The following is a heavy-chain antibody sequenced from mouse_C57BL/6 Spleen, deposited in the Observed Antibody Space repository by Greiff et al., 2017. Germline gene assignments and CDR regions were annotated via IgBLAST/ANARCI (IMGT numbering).Heavy chain of an antibody. J-gene: IGHJ1*03. V-gene: IGHV1-26*01. CDR2: INPNNGGT. D-gene: IGHD1-1*01. CDR3: ARSTVVEGWYFDV. CDR1: GYTFTDYY. Sequence: VQLQQSGPELVKPGASVKISCKASGYTFTDYYMNWVKQSHGKSLEWIGDINPNNGGTSYNQKFKGKATLTVDKSSSTAYMELRSLTSEDSAVYYCARSTVVEGWYFDVWGTGTTVTVSS.